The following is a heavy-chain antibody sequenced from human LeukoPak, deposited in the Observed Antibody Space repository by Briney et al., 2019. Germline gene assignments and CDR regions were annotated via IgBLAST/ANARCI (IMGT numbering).Heavy chain of an antibody. CDR1: GDSISSDDYY. J-gene: IGHJ4*02. D-gene: IGHD1-26*01. CDR2: FSASGNS. V-gene: IGHV4-61*02. Sequence: PSQTLSLTCTVSGDSISSDDYYWSWIRQPAGKGLEWIGRFSASGNSNYNPSLKSRVTISVDTSKNQLSLKLSSVTAADTAVYYCARGRDGRTFDYWGQGTLVTVSS. CDR3: ARGRDGRTFDY.